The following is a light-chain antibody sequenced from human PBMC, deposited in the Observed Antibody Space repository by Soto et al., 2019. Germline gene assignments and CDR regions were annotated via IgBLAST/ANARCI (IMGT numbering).Light chain of an antibody. J-gene: IGKJ5*01. CDR3: QQRSNWLIT. V-gene: IGKV3-15*01. CDR2: GAS. Sequence: EIVMTQSPATLSVSPGERATLSCRASQSISSNLAWYQQKPGQAPRLLIYGASTRATGIPARFSGSGPGTEFTLTITSLQSEDVAVYYCQQRSNWLITFGQGTRLEI. CDR1: QSISSN.